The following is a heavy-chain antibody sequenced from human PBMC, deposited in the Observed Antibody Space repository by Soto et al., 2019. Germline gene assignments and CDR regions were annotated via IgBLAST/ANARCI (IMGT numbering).Heavy chain of an antibody. J-gene: IGHJ4*02. D-gene: IGHD2-2*01. CDR3: AREDSIIIPAVSDF. CDR2: VSKSDYT. Sequence: EGTLWLSCVVSGFTFNNYGINWVRQAPGKGLEWLSTVSKSDYTYYSDSVKGRFTISRDNAKNSVSLQMNTLRAEDTAVYYCAREDSIIIPAVSDFWGQGTLVTFSS. CDR1: GFTFNNYG. V-gene: IGHV3-21*01.